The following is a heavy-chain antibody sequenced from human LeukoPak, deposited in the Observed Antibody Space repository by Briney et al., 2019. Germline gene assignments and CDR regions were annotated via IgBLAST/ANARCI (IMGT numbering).Heavy chain of an antibody. D-gene: IGHD2-21*02. CDR2: MNPNSGNT. V-gene: IGHV1-8*01. J-gene: IGHJ4*02. CDR1: GYTFTSYD. Sequence: ASVKVSCKASGYTFTSYDINWVRQATGQGLEWMGWMNPNSGNTGYAQKFQGRVTMTRDTSISTAYMELSRLRSDGTAVYYCARDLTLYSFDYWGQGTLVTVSS. CDR3: ARDLTLYSFDY.